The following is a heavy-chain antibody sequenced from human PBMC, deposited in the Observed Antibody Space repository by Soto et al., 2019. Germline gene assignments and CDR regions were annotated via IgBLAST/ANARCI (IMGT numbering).Heavy chain of an antibody. D-gene: IGHD3-9*01. CDR1: GVNFINYA. CDR2: ISNSGNSK. J-gene: IGHJ5*01. CDR3: AKLISRTILNRNVLDS. V-gene: IGHV3-23*01. Sequence: PGGSLRLSCAASGVNFINYAMAWVRQAPGKGLEWVSGISNSGNSKYYADSVKGRFTISRDNSKNTLYLQMNSLGAEDTALYYCAKLISRTILNRNVLDSRGQGSPVIVSS.